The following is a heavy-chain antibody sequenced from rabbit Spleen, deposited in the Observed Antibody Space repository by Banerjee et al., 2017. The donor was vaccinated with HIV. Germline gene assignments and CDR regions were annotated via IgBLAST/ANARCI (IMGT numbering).Heavy chain of an antibody. J-gene: IGHJ4*01. CDR1: GFSFSSGYD. V-gene: IGHV1S7*01. Sequence: QLEESGGDLVKPGASLTLICTTTGFSFSSGYDMFWVRQAPGKGLEWIGYIVPIFGVTYYANWVNGRFTISSHNAQNTLLLQLNSLTAADTATYFCVREAGYGGYGDANLWGPGTLVTVS. CDR3: VREAGYGGYGDANL. D-gene: IGHD6-1*01. CDR2: IVPIFGVT.